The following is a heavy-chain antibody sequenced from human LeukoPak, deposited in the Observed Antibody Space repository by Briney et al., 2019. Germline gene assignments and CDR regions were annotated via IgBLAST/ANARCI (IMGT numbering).Heavy chain of an antibody. CDR1: GYSISSGYY. D-gene: IGHD3-22*01. V-gene: IGHV4-38-2*02. CDR2: IYHSGST. J-gene: IGHJ5*02. Sequence: SETLSLTCTVSGYSISSGYYWGWIRQPPGKGLEWIGSIYHSGSTYYNPSLKSRVTISVDTSKNQFSLKLSSVTAADTAVYYCARYHYDSSGYYYWFDPWGQGTLVTVSS. CDR3: ARYHYDSSGYYYWFDP.